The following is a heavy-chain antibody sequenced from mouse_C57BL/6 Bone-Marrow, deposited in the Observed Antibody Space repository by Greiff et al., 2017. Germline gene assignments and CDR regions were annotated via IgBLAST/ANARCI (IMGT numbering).Heavy chain of an antibody. CDR1: GYTFTSYW. V-gene: IGHV1-64*01. CDR3: ARFSYYYGSSYWYFDV. CDR2: IHPNSGST. Sequence: QVQLQQPGAELVKPGASVKLSCKASGYTFTSYWMHWVKQRPGQGLEWIGMIHPNSGSTNYNEKFKSKATLTVDKSSSTAYMQLSSLTSEDSAVYYCARFSYYYGSSYWYFDVWGTGTTVTVSS. J-gene: IGHJ1*03. D-gene: IGHD1-1*01.